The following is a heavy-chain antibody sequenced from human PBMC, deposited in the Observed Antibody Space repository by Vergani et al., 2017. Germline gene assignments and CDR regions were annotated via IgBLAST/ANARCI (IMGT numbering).Heavy chain of an antibody. CDR1: GFTFSTYA. V-gene: IGHV3-30*02. D-gene: IGHD3-22*01. J-gene: IGHJ6*02. CDR2: IHYDGSHK. CDR3: AKTFYYDVSGPFVYYYYNMDV. Sequence: VHLLESGGGLRQPGGSLKLSCAASGFTFSTYAMSWVRQVPGKGLEWVAFIHYDGSHKYYVDSVKGRFTISRDDSKNTLYLQMNSLRAEDTAVYYCAKTFYYDVSGPFVYYYYNMDVWGQGTTVTVSS.